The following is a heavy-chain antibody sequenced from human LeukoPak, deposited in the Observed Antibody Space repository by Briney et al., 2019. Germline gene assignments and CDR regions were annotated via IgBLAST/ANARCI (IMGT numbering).Heavy chain of an antibody. J-gene: IGHJ6*02. V-gene: IGHV3-23*01. CDR1: GFTFSNYA. CDR3: ARAYSSSSHYYGMDV. Sequence: PGGSLRLSCAASGFTFSNYAMSWVRQAPGKGLEWVSGISASGGSTYYADSVKGRFTISRDNSKNTLYLQMNSLRAEDTAVYYCARAYSSSSHYYGMDVWGQGTTVTVSS. CDR2: ISASGGST. D-gene: IGHD6-6*01.